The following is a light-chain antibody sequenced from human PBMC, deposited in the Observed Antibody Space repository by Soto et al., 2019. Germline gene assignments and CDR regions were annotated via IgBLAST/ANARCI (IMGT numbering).Light chain of an antibody. CDR1: QTISND. CDR3: QQNNKWPPVT. J-gene: IGKJ4*01. CDR2: GAS. Sequence: EVVMTQSPATVSVSPGEGVTLSCRASQTISNDLAWYQQKPGQAPRLLIYGASTRATGVPARFSGGGSGTEFTLTSSSLQSEDFAFYYCQQNNKWPPVTFGRGTKVEIK. V-gene: IGKV3-15*01.